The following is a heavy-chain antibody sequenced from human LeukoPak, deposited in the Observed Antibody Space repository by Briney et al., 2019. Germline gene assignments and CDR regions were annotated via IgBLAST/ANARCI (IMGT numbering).Heavy chain of an antibody. Sequence: SETLPLTCTVSGGSISSSDSHWRWIRQSPGKGLEWIGYISYRGSTSYNPSLRSRLTISIDTSQNQFSLKLTSVTAADTAVYYCVRVRTGTSCYDYWGQETLVTVSP. CDR1: GGSISSSDSH. V-gene: IGHV4-30-4*01. J-gene: IGHJ4*02. D-gene: IGHD2-2*01. CDR2: ISYRGST. CDR3: VRVRTGTSCYDY.